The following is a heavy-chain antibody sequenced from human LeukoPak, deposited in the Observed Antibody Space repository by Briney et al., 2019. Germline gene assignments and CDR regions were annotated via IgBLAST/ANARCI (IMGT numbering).Heavy chain of an antibody. CDR2: SSNYNGDT. Sequence: ASLKVSCKASGHMFTSYGISWMRQAPGPGLELLGWSSNYNGDTKYAQNLQGRVCLTTDTSTNTAYMELRSLKSADTAVYYCARDRGCSSCYLPDGFDSWGQGTMVTVSS. V-gene: IGHV1-18*01. J-gene: IGHJ3*01. CDR1: GHMFTSYG. CDR3: ARDRGCSSCYLPDGFDS. D-gene: IGHD6-13*01.